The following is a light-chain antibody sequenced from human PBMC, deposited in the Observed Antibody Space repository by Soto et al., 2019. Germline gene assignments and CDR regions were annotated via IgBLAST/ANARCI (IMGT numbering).Light chain of an antibody. Sequence: DIQMTQSPSSLSASVGDRVTITCRASKSIISYLHWYQQKPGKAPKLLIYAEASLQSGVPSRFSGSGSGTDVTLTIRSLQPEDFATYYCQQSYSTPQTFGQGNKVAIK. V-gene: IGKV1-39*01. CDR3: QQSYSTPQT. J-gene: IGKJ1*01. CDR1: KSIISY. CDR2: AEA.